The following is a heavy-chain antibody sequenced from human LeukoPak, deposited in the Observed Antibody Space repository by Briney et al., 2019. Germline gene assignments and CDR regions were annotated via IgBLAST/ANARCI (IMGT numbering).Heavy chain of an antibody. CDR2: MNPNSGNT. Sequence: ASVKVSCKASGYTFTSYDINWVRQATGQGLEWMGWMNPNSGNTGYAQKFQGRVTMTRNTSISTAYMELSSLRSEDTAVYYCATLSNRYYYYYMDVWGKGTTVTVSS. J-gene: IGHJ6*03. D-gene: IGHD4-11*01. V-gene: IGHV1-8*01. CDR3: ATLSNRYYYYYMDV. CDR1: GYTFTSYD.